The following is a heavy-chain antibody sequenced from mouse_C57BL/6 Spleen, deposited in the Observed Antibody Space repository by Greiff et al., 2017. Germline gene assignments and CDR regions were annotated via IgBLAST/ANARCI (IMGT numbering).Heavy chain of an antibody. V-gene: IGHV1-50*01. J-gene: IGHJ2*01. Sequence: VQLQQSGAELVKPGASVKLSCKASGYTFTSYWMQWVQQRPGQGLEWIGGIDPSDSYTNYNQKFKGKATLTVDTSTSTAYMQLSSLTSGASAVYYCASRSLSKVVPFDYWGQGTTLTVSS. CDR3: ASRSLSKVVPFDY. D-gene: IGHD1-1*01. CDR1: GYTFTSYW. CDR2: IDPSDSYT.